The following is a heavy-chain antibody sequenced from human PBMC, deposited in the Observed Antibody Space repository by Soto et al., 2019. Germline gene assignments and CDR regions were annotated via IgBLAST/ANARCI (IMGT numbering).Heavy chain of an antibody. J-gene: IGHJ6*02. CDR3: TTGAYYDFWSGYYGSMDV. CDR1: GFTFSNAW. V-gene: IGHV3-15*01. D-gene: IGHD3-3*01. Sequence: NPGGSLRLSCAASGFTFSNAWMSWVRQAPGKGLEWVGRIKSKTDGGTTDYAAPVKGRFTISRDDSKNTLYLQMNSLKTEDTAVYYCTTGAYYDFWSGYYGSMDVWGQGTTVTVSS. CDR2: IKSKTDGGTT.